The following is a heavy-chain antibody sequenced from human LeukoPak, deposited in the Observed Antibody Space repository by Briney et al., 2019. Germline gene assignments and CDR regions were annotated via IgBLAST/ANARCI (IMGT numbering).Heavy chain of an antibody. Sequence: GRSLRLSCAASGFTFSSYWMHWVSQAPGKGMVCVSRINTDGNSTNYADSVKGRFTISRDNAKNTLYLQMNSLRAEDTAVYYCASYRSNAYWGQGTLVTVSS. CDR1: GFTFSSYW. CDR2: INTDGNST. J-gene: IGHJ4*02. D-gene: IGHD1-1*01. CDR3: ASYRSNAY. V-gene: IGHV3-74*01.